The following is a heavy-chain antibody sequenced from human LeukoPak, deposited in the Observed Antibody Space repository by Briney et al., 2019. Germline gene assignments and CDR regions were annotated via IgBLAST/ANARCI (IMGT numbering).Heavy chain of an antibody. J-gene: IGHJ4*02. V-gene: IGHV4-39*07. CDR2: IYYSGST. CDR3: AREGSGWYPRFDY. D-gene: IGHD6-19*01. Sequence: SETLSLTCTVSGGSISSSSYYWGWIRQPPGKGLEWIGSIYYSGSTYYNPSLKSRVTISVDTSKNQFSLKLSSVTAADTAVYYCAREGSGWYPRFDYWGQGTLVTVSS. CDR1: GGSISSSSYY.